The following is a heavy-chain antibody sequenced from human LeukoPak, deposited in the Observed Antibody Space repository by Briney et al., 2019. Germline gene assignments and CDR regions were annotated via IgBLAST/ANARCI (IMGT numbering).Heavy chain of an antibody. CDR2: IYYSGST. D-gene: IGHD5-18*01. V-gene: IGHV4-59*01. Sequence: SETLSLTCTVSGGSISSYYWSWIRQPPGKGLEWIGYIYYSGSTNYNPSLKSRVTISVNTSKNQFSLKLSSVTAADTAVYYCARDAQGYSYGEFDYWGQGTLVTVSS. CDR3: ARDAQGYSYGEFDY. CDR1: GGSISSYY. J-gene: IGHJ4*02.